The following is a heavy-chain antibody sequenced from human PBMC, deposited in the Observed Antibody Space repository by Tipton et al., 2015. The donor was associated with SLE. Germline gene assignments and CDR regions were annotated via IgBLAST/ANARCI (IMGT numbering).Heavy chain of an antibody. CDR2: IYYSGST. D-gene: IGHD3-22*01. CDR3: ARDPHDSSGYYYVDYFDY. V-gene: IGHV4-31*03. Sequence: TLSLTCTVSGGSISSGGYYWSWIRQHPGKGLEWIGYIYYSGSTYYNPSLKSRVTISVDTSKNQFSLKLSSVTAADTAVYYCARDPHDSSGYYYVDYFDYWGQGTLVTVSS. J-gene: IGHJ4*02. CDR1: GGSISSGGYY.